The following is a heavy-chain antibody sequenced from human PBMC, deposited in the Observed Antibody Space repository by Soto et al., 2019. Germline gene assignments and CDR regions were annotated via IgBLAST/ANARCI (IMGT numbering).Heavy chain of an antibody. Sequence: GGSLRLSCAASGFTFSNYAMSWVRQAPGKGLEWVSAISGSGGSTYYADSVKGRFTISRDNSRNTLYLQMNSLRAEDTAVYYWAKDHDSSGHRPLGYFDYWGQGTLVTVSS. V-gene: IGHV3-23*01. CDR1: GFTFSNYA. CDR2: ISGSGGST. CDR3: AKDHDSSGHRPLGYFDY. J-gene: IGHJ4*02. D-gene: IGHD3-22*01.